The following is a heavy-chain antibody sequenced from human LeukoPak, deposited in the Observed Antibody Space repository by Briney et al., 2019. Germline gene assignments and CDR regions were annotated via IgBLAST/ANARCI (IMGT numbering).Heavy chain of an antibody. J-gene: IGHJ4*02. CDR2: IRYDGSNK. CDR1: GSTFSNCG. Sequence: PGGSLRLSCAASGSTFSNCGMHWVRQAPGKGLEWLAFIRYDGSNKYYADSVKGRFTISKDNSKNTLSLEMNSLRAEDTAVYYCAKDLAYYFDYWGLGNLVTVSS. CDR3: AKDLAYYFDY. D-gene: IGHD3-3*02. V-gene: IGHV3-30*02.